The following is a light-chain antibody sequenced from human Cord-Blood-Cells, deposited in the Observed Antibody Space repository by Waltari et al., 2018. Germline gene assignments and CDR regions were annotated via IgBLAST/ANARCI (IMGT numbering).Light chain of an antibody. CDR1: QSISSY. CDR2: AAS. J-gene: IGKJ3*01. Sequence: DIQMTQSPSSLSTSVGDRVTITCRASQSISSYLNWYQQKPGKAPKLLIYAASSLQSGVPSMFTGSASETDFSLTISCLQPEDFATYDCRQRYSTPFPFGPGTKVDIK. V-gene: IGKV1-39*01. CDR3: RQRYSTPFP.